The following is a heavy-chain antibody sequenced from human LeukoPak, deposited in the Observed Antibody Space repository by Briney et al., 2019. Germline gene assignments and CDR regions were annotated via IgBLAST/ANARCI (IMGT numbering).Heavy chain of an antibody. CDR1: GFTASSNY. CDR3: ARGLNYGGNSRSKYYFDY. D-gene: IGHD4-23*01. CDR2: IYSGGST. Sequence: PGGSLRLSCAASGFTASSNYMSWVRQAPGKGLEWVSVIYSGGSTYYADSVKGRFTISRHNSKNTLYLQMNSLRAEDTAVYYCARGLNYGGNSRSKYYFDYWGQGTLVTVSS. V-gene: IGHV3-53*04. J-gene: IGHJ4*02.